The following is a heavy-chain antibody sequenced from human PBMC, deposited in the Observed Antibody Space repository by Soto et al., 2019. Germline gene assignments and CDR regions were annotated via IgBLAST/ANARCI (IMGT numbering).Heavy chain of an antibody. CDR3: ASDQWSNAYWYFDL. V-gene: IGHV3-66*01. CDR2: IYSGGST. CDR1: GFTVSSNY. D-gene: IGHD3-3*01. Sequence: EVQLVESGGGLVQPGGSLRLSCAASGFTVSSNYMSWVRQAPGKGLEWVSVIYSGGSTYYADSVKGRFTISRDNSKNTRYLQRSSLGAEDTAVYYCASDQWSNAYWYFDLWGRGTVVTVSS. J-gene: IGHJ2*01.